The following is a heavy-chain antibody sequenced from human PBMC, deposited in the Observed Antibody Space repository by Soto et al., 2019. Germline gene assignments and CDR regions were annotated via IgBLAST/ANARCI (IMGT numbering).Heavy chain of an antibody. CDR3: ARGGLDKLLTGTFDY. V-gene: IGHV1-18*01. J-gene: IGHJ4*02. CDR1: GYTFTSYG. CDR2: ISAYNGNT. D-gene: IGHD1-20*01. Sequence: GASVKVSCKASGYTFTSYGISWVRQAPGQGLEWMGWISAYNGNTNYAQKLQGRVTMTTDTSTSTAYMELRSLRSDDTAVYYCARGGLDKLLTGTFDYWGQGTLVTVSS.